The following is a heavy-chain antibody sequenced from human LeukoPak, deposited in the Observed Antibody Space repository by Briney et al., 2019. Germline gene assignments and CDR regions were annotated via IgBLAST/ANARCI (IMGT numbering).Heavy chain of an antibody. D-gene: IGHD4-23*01. Sequence: GRSLRLSCAASGFTFSSYAMHWVRQAPGKGLEWVAVISYDGSNKYYADSVKGRFTISRDNSKNTLYLQMNSLRAEDTAVYYCAKEMTTVVTPLDYWGQGTLVTVSS. CDR3: AKEMTTVVTPLDY. CDR2: ISYDGSNK. V-gene: IGHV3-30*04. J-gene: IGHJ4*02. CDR1: GFTFSSYA.